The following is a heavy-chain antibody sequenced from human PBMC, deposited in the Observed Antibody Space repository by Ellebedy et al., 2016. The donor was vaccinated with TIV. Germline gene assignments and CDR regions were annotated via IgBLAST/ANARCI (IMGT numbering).Heavy chain of an antibody. Sequence: AASVKVSCKASGYTFTSYFMHWLRQAPGQGLEWMGIINPSGGSTTYAQKLQGRVTISVDTSKNQFSLKLSSVTAADTAVYYCARVPTYYDFWSGYYTGRNFDYWGQGTLVTVSS. CDR2: INPSGGST. CDR1: GYTFTSYF. D-gene: IGHD3-3*01. J-gene: IGHJ4*02. V-gene: IGHV1-46*04. CDR3: ARVPTYYDFWSGYYTGRNFDY.